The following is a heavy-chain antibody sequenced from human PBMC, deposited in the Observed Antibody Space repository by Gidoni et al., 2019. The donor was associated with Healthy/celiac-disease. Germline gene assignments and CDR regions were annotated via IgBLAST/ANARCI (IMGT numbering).Heavy chain of an antibody. CDR1: GFTFSRYG. J-gene: IGHJ6*02. CDR2: IWYDGSNK. V-gene: IGHV3-33*01. D-gene: IGHD3-3*01. Sequence: QVQLVESGGGVVQPGRSLRLSCAASGFTFSRYGMPWVRQAPGKGLEWVAVIWYDGSNKYYADSVKGRFTISRDNSKNTLYLQMNSLRAEDTAVYYCARDLVESQYDFWSVGYYYYGMDVWGQGTTVTVSS. CDR3: ARDLVESQYDFWSVGYYYYGMDV.